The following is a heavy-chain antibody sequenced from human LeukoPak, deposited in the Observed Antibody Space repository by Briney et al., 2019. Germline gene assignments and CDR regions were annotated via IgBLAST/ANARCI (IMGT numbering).Heavy chain of an antibody. CDR2: IIPIFGTA. CDR1: VGTFISYA. V-gene: IGHV1-69*06. Sequence: SVKVSFKASVGTFISYAISWVRQAPGQGLEWMGRIIPIFGTANYAQKFQGRVTITADKSTSTAYMELSSLRSEDTAVYYCARLTLFSDSSGYYYPAFDYWGQGTLVTVSS. CDR3: ARLTLFSDSSGYYYPAFDY. J-gene: IGHJ4*02. D-gene: IGHD3-22*01.